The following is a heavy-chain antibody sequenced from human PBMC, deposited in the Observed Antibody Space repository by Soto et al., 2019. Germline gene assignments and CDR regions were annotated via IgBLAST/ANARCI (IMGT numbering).Heavy chain of an antibody. CDR2: IYHSGST. CDR1: GGSISSVGYS. Sequence: SSETLSLTCAVSGGSISSVGYSWSWIRQPPGKGLEWIGYIYHSGSTYYNPSLKSRVTISVDRSKNQFSLKLSSVTAADTAVYFCARGERYYYDSSGSLDAFDIWGQGTMVT. D-gene: IGHD3-22*01. J-gene: IGHJ3*02. V-gene: IGHV4-30-2*01. CDR3: ARGERYYYDSSGSLDAFDI.